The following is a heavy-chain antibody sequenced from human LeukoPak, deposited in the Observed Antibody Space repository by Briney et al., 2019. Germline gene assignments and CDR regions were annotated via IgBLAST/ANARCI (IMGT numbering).Heavy chain of an antibody. CDR1: GFTFSSYW. J-gene: IGHJ4*02. Sequence: PGGSLRLSCAASGFTFSSYWMHWVRHAPGKGLVWVSRINGDGSDTRYADSVKGRFTISRDNAKNTLFLQMNSLRAEDTAVYYCARDISCVAAVVAVGDYWGQGTLVTVSS. V-gene: IGHV3-74*01. D-gene: IGHD6-13*01. CDR3: ARDISCVAAVVAVGDY. CDR2: INGDGSDT.